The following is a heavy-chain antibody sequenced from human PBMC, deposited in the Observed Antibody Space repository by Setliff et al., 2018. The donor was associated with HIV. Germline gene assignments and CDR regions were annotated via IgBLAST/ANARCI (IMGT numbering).Heavy chain of an antibody. Sequence: SETLSLTCTVSGGSSNSYYWSWIRQPPGKGLEWIGYIYTSGGTNYNPSLKSRVTISVDTSKNQFSLKLNSVTAADTAVYYCARATRTIFGVVYFDHWGQGTLVTVSS. V-gene: IGHV4-4*09. CDR2: IYTSGGT. D-gene: IGHD3-3*01. CDR1: GGSSNSYY. J-gene: IGHJ4*02. CDR3: ARATRTIFGVVYFDH.